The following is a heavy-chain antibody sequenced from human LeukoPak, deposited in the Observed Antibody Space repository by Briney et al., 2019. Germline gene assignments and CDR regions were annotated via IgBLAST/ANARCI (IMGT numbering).Heavy chain of an antibody. V-gene: IGHV3-23*01. J-gene: IGHJ5*02. CDR2: ISGSGGST. CDR3: AQQLGYCSGGSCYFTS. Sequence: GGSLRLSCAASGFTFSSYAMSWVRQAPGKGLEWVSAISGSGGSTYYADSVKGRFTISRDNSKNTLYLQMNSLRAEDTAKYYCAQQLGYCSGGSCYFTSWGQGTLVTVSS. D-gene: IGHD2-15*01. CDR1: GFTFSSYA.